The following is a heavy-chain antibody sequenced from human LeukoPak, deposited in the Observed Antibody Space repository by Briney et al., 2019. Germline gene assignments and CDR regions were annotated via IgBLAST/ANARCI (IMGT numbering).Heavy chain of an antibody. D-gene: IGHD3-22*01. Sequence: ASVKVSCKXSGYTLTELSMHWVRQAPRKGLEWMGGFDPEDGETIYSQKFQGRVTMTEDTSTDTAYMELSSLRSEDTAVYYCATYWDYDSSGYYSPFDYWGQGTLVTVSS. V-gene: IGHV1-24*01. CDR1: GYTLTELS. J-gene: IGHJ4*02. CDR3: ATYWDYDSSGYYSPFDY. CDR2: FDPEDGET.